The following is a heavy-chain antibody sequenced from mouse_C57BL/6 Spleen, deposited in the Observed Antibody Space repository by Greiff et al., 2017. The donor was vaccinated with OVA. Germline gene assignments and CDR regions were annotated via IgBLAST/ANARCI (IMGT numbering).Heavy chain of an antibody. CDR3: ATPYCGSSRSYGYLDV. CDR1: GYTFTSYW. V-gene: IGHV1-69*01. CDR2: IDPSDSYT. J-gene: IGHJ1*03. Sequence: QVQLQQPGAELVMPGASVKLSCKASGYTFTSYWMHWVQQRPGQGLEWIGEIDPSDSYTNYNQKFKGKSTLTVDKATSTAYMHVSSLRSEDSAVYYCATPYCGSSRSYGYLDVWGTGTTVTVSS. D-gene: IGHD1-1*01.